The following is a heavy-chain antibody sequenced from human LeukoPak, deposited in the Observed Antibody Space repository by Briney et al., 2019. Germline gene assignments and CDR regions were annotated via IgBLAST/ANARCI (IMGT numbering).Heavy chain of an antibody. CDR3: ASGPNYDFWSGYSSFDY. CDR1: GVTSCSYW. D-gene: IGHD3-3*01. V-gene: IGHV3-7*01. J-gene: IGHJ4*02. CDR2: IKEDGSEK. Sequence: GGSLRLSCAAPGVTSCSYWMSWVREALGKGLEWVANIKEDGSEKYYVDSVKGRFSISRDNAKNSLYLQMNSLRAEDTAVYYCASGPNYDFWSGYSSFDYWGQGTLVTVSS.